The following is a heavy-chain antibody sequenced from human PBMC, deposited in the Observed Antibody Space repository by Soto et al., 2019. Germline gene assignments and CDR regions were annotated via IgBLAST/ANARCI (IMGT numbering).Heavy chain of an antibody. CDR2: ISSTTNYI. J-gene: IGHJ4*02. V-gene: IGHV3-21*06. CDR1: GFTFSSYS. Sequence: GGSLRLSCAASGFTFSSYSMNWVRQAPGRGLEWVSSISSTTNYIYYGDSMKGRFTISRDNAKNSLYLEMNSLRAEDTAVYYCARESEDLTSNFDYWGQGTLVTVSS. CDR3: ARESEDLTSNFDY.